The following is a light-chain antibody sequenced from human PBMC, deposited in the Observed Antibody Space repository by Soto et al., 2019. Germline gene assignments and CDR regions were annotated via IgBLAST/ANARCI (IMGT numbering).Light chain of an antibody. J-gene: IGLJ1*01. CDR3: SSYTSSSTPFYV. Sequence: QSVLTQPANVSGYPGQSITISCPGTSSDVGGYNYVSWYQQHPGKAPKLMIYDVSNRPSGVSNRFSGSKSGNTASLTISGLQAEDEADYYCSSYTSSSTPFYVFGTGTKVTVL. CDR1: SSDVGGYNY. V-gene: IGLV2-14*01. CDR2: DVS.